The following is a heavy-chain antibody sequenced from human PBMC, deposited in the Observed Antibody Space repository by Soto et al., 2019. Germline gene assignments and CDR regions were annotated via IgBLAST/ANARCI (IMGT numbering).Heavy chain of an antibody. CDR1: GGTFSSYA. CDR3: AREPRYDYVWGSYRPHKDYYGMDV. D-gene: IGHD3-16*02. CDR2: IIPIFGTA. Sequence: SVKVSCKASGGTFSSYAISWVRQAPGQGLEWMGGIIPIFGTANYAQKFQGRVTITADESTSTAYMELSSLRSEDTAVYYCAREPRYDYVWGSYRPHKDYYGMDVWGQGTTVTVSS. J-gene: IGHJ6*02. V-gene: IGHV1-69*13.